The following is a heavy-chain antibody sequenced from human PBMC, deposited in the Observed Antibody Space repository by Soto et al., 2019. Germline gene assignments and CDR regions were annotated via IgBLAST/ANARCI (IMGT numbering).Heavy chain of an antibody. V-gene: IGHV5-51*01. CDR1: GYGFTDYW. J-gene: IGHJ6*03. Sequence: GESLKISCQGSGYGFTDYWIGWVRQMPGKGLEWVAIVHPSDYDTRYNPSFRSQVTISADRSIGVAYLQWSSLKASDTAMYYCARVGSDYNLYYYYYYMDVWGKGTTVTVSS. CDR2: VHPSDYDT. D-gene: IGHD4-17*01. CDR3: ARVGSDYNLYYYYYYMDV.